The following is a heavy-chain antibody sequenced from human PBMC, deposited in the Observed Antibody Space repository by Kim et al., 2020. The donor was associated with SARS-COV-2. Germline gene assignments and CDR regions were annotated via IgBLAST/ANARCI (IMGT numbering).Heavy chain of an antibody. CDR3: ARGFRGEDFDY. V-gene: IGHV4-59*09. Sequence: TNYNPSLTSRVTISVDTSKNQFSLKLSSVTAADTAVYYCARGFRGEDFDYWGQGTLVTVSS. CDR2: T. J-gene: IGHJ4*02.